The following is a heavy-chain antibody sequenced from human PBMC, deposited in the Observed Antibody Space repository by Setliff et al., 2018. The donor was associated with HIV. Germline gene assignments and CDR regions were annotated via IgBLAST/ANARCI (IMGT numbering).Heavy chain of an antibody. CDR2: IHHSGGT. CDR1: YGSISGHY. CDR3: ARGAYCGGASCSLTRFDP. V-gene: IGHV4-59*11. Sequence: PSETLSLTCTVSYGSISGHYWTWIRQPPGKGLEWIGYIHHSGGTQYNPSLMSRLTMSVDSSKNQFSLSLSSVTAADAAVYYCARGAYCGGASCSLTRFDPWGQGTLVTVSS. D-gene: IGHD2-15*01. J-gene: IGHJ5*02.